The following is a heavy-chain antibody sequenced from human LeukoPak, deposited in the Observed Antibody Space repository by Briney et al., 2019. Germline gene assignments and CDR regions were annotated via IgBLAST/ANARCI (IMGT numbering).Heavy chain of an antibody. CDR1: GGSISSYY. J-gene: IGHJ4*02. V-gene: IGHV4-59*01. CDR3: ARDSGMVRGTVDY. D-gene: IGHD3-10*01. CDR2: IYYSGST. Sequence: SETLSLNCTVSGGSISSYYWSWMRQPPGKGLEWIGYIYYSGSTNYNPSLKSRVTISVDTSKNQFSLKLSSVTAADTAVYYCARDSGMVRGTVDYWGQGTLVTVSS.